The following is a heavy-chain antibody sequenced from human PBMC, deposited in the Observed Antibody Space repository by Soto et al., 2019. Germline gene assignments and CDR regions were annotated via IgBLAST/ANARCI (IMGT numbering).Heavy chain of an antibody. CDR3: ARQRSSGWIGRGYFDF. CDR1: RDSVNDNTYY. Sequence: PSETLSLTCSVSRDSVNDNTYYWGWIRQSPEKGLGWIGSIYSSGSTYYNPSLKRRLTISVDTSKNHFSLRLTSVTAADTAVYYXARQRSSGWIGRGYFDFWGQGALVTVSS. D-gene: IGHD6-19*01. V-gene: IGHV4-39*01. J-gene: IGHJ4*02. CDR2: IYSSGST.